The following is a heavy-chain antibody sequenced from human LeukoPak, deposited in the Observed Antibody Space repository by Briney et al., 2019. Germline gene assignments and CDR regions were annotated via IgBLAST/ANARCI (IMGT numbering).Heavy chain of an antibody. CDR3: SKAGRPAVTSWAYFDY. Sequence: GGSLRLSCAASGFTFDDYAMHWVRQAPGKGLEWVSLITWDGGRTYYADSVKGRFTISRDNSKNSLYLQMNSLSTEDTALYYCSKAGRPAVTSWAYFDYWGPGTLVTVSS. V-gene: IGHV3-43D*03. CDR1: GFTFDDYA. CDR2: ITWDGGRT. J-gene: IGHJ4*02. D-gene: IGHD4-17*01.